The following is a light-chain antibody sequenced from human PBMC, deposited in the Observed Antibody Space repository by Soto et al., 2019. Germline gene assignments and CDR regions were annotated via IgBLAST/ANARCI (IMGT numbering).Light chain of an antibody. J-gene: IGKJ4*01. V-gene: IGKV3D-15*01. Sequence: EIVMTQSPATLSVSPGERATLSCRASQSVNIYLVSYQQKPGQAPRLLIFGASYRATGIPARFSGSGSGTEFNLTISSLQSEDFAVYFCQPYDDWLRLTFGGGTKVDIK. CDR1: QSVNIY. CDR3: QPYDDWLRLT. CDR2: GAS.